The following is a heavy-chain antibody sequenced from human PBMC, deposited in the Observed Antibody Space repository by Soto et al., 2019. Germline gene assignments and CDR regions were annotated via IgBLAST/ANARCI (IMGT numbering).Heavy chain of an antibody. CDR1: GGPTSAFF. Sequence: PSETLSLTCSVSGGPTSAFFWNWIRQSPGKGLESIRRIYQTGYTRYNPSLHCRVTMSVDPSTHQFSLQVRSVTAADTAVYSCARSPSTSSIGSFDIWGQGRMVTVSS. CDR2: IYQTGYT. J-gene: IGHJ3*02. V-gene: IGHV4-4*07. D-gene: IGHD6-6*01. CDR3: ARSPSTSSIGSFDI.